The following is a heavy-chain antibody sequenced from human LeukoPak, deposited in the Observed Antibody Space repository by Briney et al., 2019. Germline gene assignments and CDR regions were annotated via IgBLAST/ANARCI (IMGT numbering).Heavy chain of an antibody. J-gene: IGHJ4*02. Sequence: PGRSLRLSCAVSGFTFSSYAMHWVRQAPGKGLEWVAVVSYDGSNKYYADSVKGRFTISRDNSKNTLYLQMNSLRAEDTAVYYCARDPDEGPLYYFDYWGQGTLVTVSS. CDR2: VSYDGSNK. CDR3: ARDPDEGPLYYFDY. CDR1: GFTFSSYA. V-gene: IGHV3-30*04. D-gene: IGHD1-14*01.